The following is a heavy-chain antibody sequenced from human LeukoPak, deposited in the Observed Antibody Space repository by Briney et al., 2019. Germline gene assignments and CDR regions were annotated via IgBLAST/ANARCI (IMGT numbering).Heavy chain of an antibody. V-gene: IGHV3-74*01. D-gene: IGHD2-15*01. CDR3: VREPYCSGGGCYTSGFDC. CDR2: IKNDGSST. CDR1: GVTFSRYW. Sequence: GGSLTLSCAASGVTFSRYWMHWVRQPPGKGLVWVSRIKNDGSSTTYADSVKGRFTISRDNAKNTLYLQMNSLRVEDTAVYYCVREPYCSGGGCYTSGFDCWGQGTPVTVSS. J-gene: IGHJ4*02.